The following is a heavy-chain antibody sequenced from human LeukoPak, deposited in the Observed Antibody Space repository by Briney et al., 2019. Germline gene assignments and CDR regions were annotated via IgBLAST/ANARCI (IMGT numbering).Heavy chain of an antibody. Sequence: ASVKVSCKASGYTFTGYYMHWVRQAPGQGLEWMGRINPNSGGTNHAQKFQGRVTMTRDTSISTAYMELSRLRSDDTAVYYCARVYYDSSGYYRIDYWGQGTLVTVSS. CDR3: ARVYYDSSGYYRIDY. J-gene: IGHJ4*02. D-gene: IGHD3-22*01. CDR1: GYTFTGYY. CDR2: INPNSGGT. V-gene: IGHV1-2*06.